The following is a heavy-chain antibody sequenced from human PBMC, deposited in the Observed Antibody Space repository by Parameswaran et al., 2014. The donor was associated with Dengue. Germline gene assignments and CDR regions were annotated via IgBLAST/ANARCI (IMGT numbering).Heavy chain of an antibody. CDR2: IYNSGST. CDR3: ARDVGEGIDY. Sequence: RWIRQPPGKDLEWIGYIYNSGSTYYNPSLKSRISMSVDTSKNQFSLNLTSVTAADTAVYYCARDVGEGIDYWGQGTLVTVSS. J-gene: IGHJ4*02. D-gene: IGHD3-3*01. V-gene: IGHV4-30-2*05.